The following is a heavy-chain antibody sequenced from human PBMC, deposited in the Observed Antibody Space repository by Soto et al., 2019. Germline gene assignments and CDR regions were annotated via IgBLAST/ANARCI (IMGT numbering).Heavy chain of an antibody. V-gene: IGHV3-74*01. CDR2: MSGDGKTI. Sequence: GGSLRLSCAASGFTFSNYFMHWVRQVPGEGLVWVSRMSGDGKTISYADSVKGRFTISRDNAKNTLYLQMNSLRVEDTAVYYCARNYVPGIAGFDPWGQGPLVPVSP. CDR3: ARNYVPGIAGFDP. CDR1: GFTFSNYF. D-gene: IGHD3-10*02. J-gene: IGHJ5*02.